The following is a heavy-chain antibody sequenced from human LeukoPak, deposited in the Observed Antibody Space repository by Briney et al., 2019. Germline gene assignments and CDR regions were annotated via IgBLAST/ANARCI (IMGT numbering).Heavy chain of an antibody. D-gene: IGHD4-17*01. CDR2: ISNEGRTQ. CDR1: GFTFSDYC. J-gene: IGHJ4*02. CDR3: TEEGGPMSATTERYSFDH. V-gene: IGHV3-30*18. Sequence: AGGSLSLSCAASGFTFSDYCMRWVRQAPGKGLEWVAVISNEGRTQYYADSVKGRFTISRDNSDNTLSLQMNSLRAEDTAVYLCTEEGGPMSATTERYSFDHWGRGTLVTVSS.